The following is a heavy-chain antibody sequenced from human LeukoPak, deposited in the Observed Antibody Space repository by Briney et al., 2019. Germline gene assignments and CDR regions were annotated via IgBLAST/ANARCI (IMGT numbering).Heavy chain of an antibody. CDR3: AREEVITFGGVIVSRSDYFDY. CDR2: IIPIFGTA. Sequence: ASVKVSCKASGGTFSSYAISWVRQAPGQGLEWMGGIIPIFGTANYAQKFQGRVTITADESTSTAYMELSSLRSEDTAVYYCAREEVITFGGVIVSRSDYFDYWGQGTLVTVSS. V-gene: IGHV1-69*13. CDR1: GGTFSSYA. J-gene: IGHJ4*02. D-gene: IGHD3-16*02.